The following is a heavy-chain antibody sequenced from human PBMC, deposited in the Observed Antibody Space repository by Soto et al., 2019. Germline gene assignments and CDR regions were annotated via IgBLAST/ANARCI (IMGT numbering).Heavy chain of an antibody. CDR3: ARGSGGSSPYHAFDI. J-gene: IGHJ3*02. Sequence: SETLSLTCTVSGGSINSYYWTWIRQPAGKGLEWIGRIYSTGLSTYNPSLKSRVTMSVDTSKNQLYLKLSSVTAADTALYYCARGSGGSSPYHAFDIWGQGTMVTVSS. V-gene: IGHV4-4*07. D-gene: IGHD1-26*01. CDR2: IYSTGLS. CDR1: GGSINSYY.